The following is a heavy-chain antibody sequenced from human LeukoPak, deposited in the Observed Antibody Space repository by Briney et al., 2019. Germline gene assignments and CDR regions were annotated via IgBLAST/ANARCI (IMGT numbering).Heavy chain of an antibody. D-gene: IGHD6-19*01. V-gene: IGHV3-33*01. Sequence: PGGSLRLSCAASGFTFSNYGMHWVRQVPGKGLEWVAAIWFDGIRKYYADSVKGRLTISRDNSKNTLYLQMNSLRAEDTAVYYCARADGSGSPTPLDYWGQGTLVTVSS. CDR1: GFTFSNYG. CDR3: ARADGSGSPTPLDY. CDR2: IWFDGIRK. J-gene: IGHJ4*02.